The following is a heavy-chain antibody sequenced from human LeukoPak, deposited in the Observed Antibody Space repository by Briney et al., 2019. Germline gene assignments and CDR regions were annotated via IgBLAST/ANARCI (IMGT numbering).Heavy chain of an antibody. V-gene: IGHV3-30-3*01. CDR1: GFTFSSSA. CDR2: ISYDGSNK. D-gene: IGHD6-13*01. CDR3: AKDGIAAAGDDFDY. J-gene: IGHJ4*02. Sequence: PGGSLRLSCAASGFTFSSSAMHWVRQAPDEGLEWVAVISYDGSNKYYADSVKGRFTISRDNSKNTLYLQMNSLRAEDTAVYYCAKDGIAAAGDDFDYWGQGTLVTASS.